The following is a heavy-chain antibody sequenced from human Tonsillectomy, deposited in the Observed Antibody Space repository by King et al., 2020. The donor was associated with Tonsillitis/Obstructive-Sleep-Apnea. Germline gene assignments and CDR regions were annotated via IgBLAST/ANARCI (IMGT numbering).Heavy chain of an antibody. Sequence: QLQESGPGLVKPSETLSLTCTVSGGSISSYYWSWLRQPPGKGLEWIGYIYYSGSTNYNPSLKSRVTISVDTSKNQFSLKLSSVTAADTAVYYCARALNYDILTGYSPYYFDYWGQGTLVTVSS. J-gene: IGHJ4*02. CDR1: GGSISSYY. CDR3: ARALNYDILTGYSPYYFDY. CDR2: IYYSGST. D-gene: IGHD3-9*01. V-gene: IGHV4-59*01.